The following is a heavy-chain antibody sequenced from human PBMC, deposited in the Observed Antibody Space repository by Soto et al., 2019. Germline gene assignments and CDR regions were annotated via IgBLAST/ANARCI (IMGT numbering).Heavy chain of an antibody. Sequence: ASVKVSCKAFGYTFASYVISWVRQAPGQGLEWMGWIRAYDVNTNNAQKLQDRVTMTTDTTTNTAYMELRSLRSDDTAVYYCARGSGYSGSGNLDYWGQGTLVTVSS. CDR3: ARGSGYSGSGNLDY. D-gene: IGHD5-12*01. CDR2: IRAYDVNT. CDR1: GYTFASYV. V-gene: IGHV1-18*01. J-gene: IGHJ4*02.